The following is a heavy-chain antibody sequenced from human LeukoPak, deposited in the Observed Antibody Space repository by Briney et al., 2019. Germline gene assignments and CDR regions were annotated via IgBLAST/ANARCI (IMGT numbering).Heavy chain of an antibody. D-gene: IGHD2-2*01. V-gene: IGHV4-34*01. Sequence: SETLSLTCAVYGGSFSGYYWSWIRQPPGKGLEWIGEINHSGSTNYNPSLKSRVTISVDTSKNQFSLKLSSVTAADTAVYYCARDPVGYCSSTGCRDYYYGMDVWGQGTTVTVSS. CDR3: ARDPVGYCSSTGCRDYYYGMDV. J-gene: IGHJ6*02. CDR1: GGSFSGYY. CDR2: INHSGST.